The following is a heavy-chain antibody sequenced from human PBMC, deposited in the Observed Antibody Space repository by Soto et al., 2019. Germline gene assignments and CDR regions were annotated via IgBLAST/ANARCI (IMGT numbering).Heavy chain of an antibody. D-gene: IGHD2-15*01. V-gene: IGHV3-13*01. Sequence: EVQLVESGGDLVQPGGSLRLSCVASGFTFSRYDMHWVRQATGKGLDWVSVIGTAGNTYYADSVKGRFTVSRENARNSLYLEMNSLRAGDTAVYYCAGALRGCSGGTCHQPHDAFDIWGQGTMVTVSS. CDR3: AGALRGCSGGTCHQPHDAFDI. J-gene: IGHJ3*02. CDR1: GFTFSRYD. CDR2: IGTAGNT.